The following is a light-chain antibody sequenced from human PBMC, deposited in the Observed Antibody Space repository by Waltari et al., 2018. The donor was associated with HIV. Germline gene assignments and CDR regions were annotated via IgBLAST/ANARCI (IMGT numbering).Light chain of an antibody. CDR1: QNVISGY. CDR3: QQYATSPELT. V-gene: IGKV3-20*01. J-gene: IGKJ4*01. Sequence: EIVLTQSPDTLSLSPGDRATLSCTASQNVISGYLAWYQQKPGRAPRLVISSASSRAVGIPDRFSGSGSGTHFTLTISRVEPEDFAVYFCQQYATSPELTFGGGTKLEIK. CDR2: SAS.